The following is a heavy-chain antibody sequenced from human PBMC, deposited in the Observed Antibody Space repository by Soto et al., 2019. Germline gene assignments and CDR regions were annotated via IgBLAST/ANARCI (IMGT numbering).Heavy chain of an antibody. CDR1: GFTFSSYA. CDR2: ISGSGGST. Sequence: GGSLRLSCAASGFTFSSYAMSWVRQAPGKGLEWVSAISGSGGSTYYADSVKGRFTISRDNSKNTLYLQMNSLRAEDTAVYYCASSAGITMIVVVKAFDIWGQGTMVTVSS. V-gene: IGHV3-23*01. J-gene: IGHJ3*02. CDR3: ASSAGITMIVVVKAFDI. D-gene: IGHD3-22*01.